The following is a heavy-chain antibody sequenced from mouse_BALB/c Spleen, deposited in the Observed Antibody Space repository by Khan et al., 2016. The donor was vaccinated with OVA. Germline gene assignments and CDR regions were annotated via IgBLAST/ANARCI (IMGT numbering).Heavy chain of an antibody. D-gene: IGHD1-1*01. CDR2: ISTYYGNI. V-gene: IGHV1S137*01. CDR1: GYTFADYG. J-gene: IGHJ3*01. Sequence: QVQLKESGPEPVRPGASVKISCKGSGYTFADYGMHWVRQSHAKSLEWIGVISTYYGNIKYNQKFEGRATMTVDKSSSTAYMELDRMTSEDSAVYFCIRSRISEFAYWGQGTLVTVSA. CDR3: IRSRISEFAY.